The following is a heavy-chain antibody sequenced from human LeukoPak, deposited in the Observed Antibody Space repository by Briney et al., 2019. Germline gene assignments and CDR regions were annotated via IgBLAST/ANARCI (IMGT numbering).Heavy chain of an antibody. J-gene: IGHJ4*02. CDR2: IYYSGST. CDR3: AGSPLTMYYYDSSGQYYFDY. V-gene: IGHV4-39*07. Sequence: SQTLSLTCTVSGGSISSGSYYWSWIRQPAGKGLEWIGSIYYSGSTYYNPSLKSRVTISVDTSKNQFSLKLSSVTAADTAVYYCAGSPLTMYYYDSSGQYYFDYWGQGTLVTVSS. CDR1: GGSISSGSYY. D-gene: IGHD3-22*01.